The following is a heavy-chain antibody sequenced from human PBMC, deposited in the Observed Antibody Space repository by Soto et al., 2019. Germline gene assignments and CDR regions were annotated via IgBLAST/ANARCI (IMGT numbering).Heavy chain of an antibody. CDR2: ISYDGSNK. V-gene: IGHV3-30*18. Sequence: QVQLVESGGGVVQPGRSLRLSCAASGFTFSSYGMHWVRQAPGKGLEWVAVISYDGSNKYYADSVKGRFTISRDNSKNTLHLQMNSLRAEDTAVYYCAKGRSSSWSLYYYYGMDVWGQGTTVTVSS. D-gene: IGHD6-13*01. CDR1: GFTFSSYG. CDR3: AKGRSSSWSLYYYYGMDV. J-gene: IGHJ6*02.